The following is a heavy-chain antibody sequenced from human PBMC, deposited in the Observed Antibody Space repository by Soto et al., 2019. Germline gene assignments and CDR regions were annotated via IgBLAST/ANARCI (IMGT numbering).Heavy chain of an antibody. CDR2: ISSSGSTI. V-gene: IGHV3-11*01. J-gene: IGHJ5*02. D-gene: IGHD3-10*01. Sequence: GGSLRLSCAASGFTFSDYYMSWIRQAPGKGLEWVSYISSSGSTIYYADSVKGRFTISRDNAKNSLYLQMNSLRAEDTAVYYCARGSSSLLWFGELVNWFDPWGQGTLVTVS. CDR3: ARGSSSLLWFGELVNWFDP. CDR1: GFTFSDYY.